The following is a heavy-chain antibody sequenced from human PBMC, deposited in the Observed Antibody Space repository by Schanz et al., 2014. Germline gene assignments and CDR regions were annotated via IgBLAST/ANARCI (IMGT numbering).Heavy chain of an antibody. V-gene: IGHV3-9*01. Sequence: AASGFTFSSYAMHCVRQSPGKGLEWVSGISWNSGRLVYADSVKDRFTISRDNARNSLYLQMNSLRAEDQDLHSSPQDPHKLLASPRYLEYTGNGRIKDV. CDR1: GFTFSSYA. J-gene: IGHJ6*01. CDR3: PQDPHKLLASPRYLEYTGNGRIKDV. CDR2: ISWNSGRL. D-gene: IGHD2-15*01.